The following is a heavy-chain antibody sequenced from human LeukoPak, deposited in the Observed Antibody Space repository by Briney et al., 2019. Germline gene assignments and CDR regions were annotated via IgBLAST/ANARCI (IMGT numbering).Heavy chain of an antibody. CDR3: ARCRFGELFGYFDY. Sequence: SETLSLTCTVSGGSISSSSYYWGWIRQPPGKGLEWIGSIYYSGSTYYNPSLKSRVTISVDTSENQFSLKLSSVTAADTAVYYCARCRFGELFGYFDYWGQGTLVTVSS. CDR2: IYYSGST. D-gene: IGHD3-10*01. V-gene: IGHV4-39*01. CDR1: GGSISSSSYY. J-gene: IGHJ4*02.